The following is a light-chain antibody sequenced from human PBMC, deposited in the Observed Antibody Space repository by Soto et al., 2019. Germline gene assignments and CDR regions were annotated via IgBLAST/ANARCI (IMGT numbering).Light chain of an antibody. Sequence: SYVLTQPPSVSVAPVQTARITCGGNNMGSKSVHWYQQKPGQAPVLVVDDDSDRPSGIPERFSGSNSGNTATLTISRVEAGDEADYFCHVWDSSSEHVFGTGTKLTVL. CDR1: NMGSKS. CDR3: HVWDSSSEHV. V-gene: IGLV3-21*02. J-gene: IGLJ1*01. CDR2: DDS.